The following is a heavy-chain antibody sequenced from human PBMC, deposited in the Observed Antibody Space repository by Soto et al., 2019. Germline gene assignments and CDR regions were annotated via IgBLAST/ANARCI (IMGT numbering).Heavy chain of an antibody. CDR3: AKDIWETSSSWLFDY. D-gene: IGHD6-13*01. Sequence: GGSLRLSCAASGFTFSSYGIHWVRQAPGKGLEWVAVISYDGSNKYYADSVKGRFTISRDNSKNTLYLQMNSLRAEDTAVYYCAKDIWETSSSWLFDYWGQGTLVTVSS. J-gene: IGHJ4*02. CDR2: ISYDGSNK. V-gene: IGHV3-30*18. CDR1: GFTFSSYG.